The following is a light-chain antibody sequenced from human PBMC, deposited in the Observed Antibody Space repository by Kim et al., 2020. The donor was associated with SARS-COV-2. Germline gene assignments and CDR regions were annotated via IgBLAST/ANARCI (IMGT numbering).Light chain of an antibody. CDR1: QDISNH. Sequence: SIGDRVTITCQASQDISNHLNWYQQKPGKAPKVLIYDASNLETGVPSRFSGSGSGTEFTFTISSLQPEDIAAYYCQQYDYLPPYTFGQGTKVDIK. CDR2: DAS. J-gene: IGKJ2*01. V-gene: IGKV1-33*01. CDR3: QQYDYLPPYT.